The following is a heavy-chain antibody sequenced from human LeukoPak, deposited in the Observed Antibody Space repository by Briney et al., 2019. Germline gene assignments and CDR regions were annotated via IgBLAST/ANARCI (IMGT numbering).Heavy chain of an antibody. J-gene: IGHJ4*02. CDR3: ARRSASNGGPFDS. V-gene: IGHV3-23*01. D-gene: IGHD4-23*01. CDR2: ISGSGSST. Sequence: PGGSLRLSCAASGFTFSSYGMHWVRQAPGKGLEWVSAISGSGSSTYYADSVEGRFTISRDNSKDTLDLQMNSLRAEDTALYYCARRSASNGGPFDSWGQGTLVTVSS. CDR1: GFTFSSYG.